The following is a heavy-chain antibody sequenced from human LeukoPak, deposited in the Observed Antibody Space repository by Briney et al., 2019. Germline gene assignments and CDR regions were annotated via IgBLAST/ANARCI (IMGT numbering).Heavy chain of an antibody. J-gene: IGHJ4*02. CDR2: INWNGGST. V-gene: IGHV3-20*04. CDR1: GFTFDDYG. D-gene: IGHD5-18*01. Sequence: PGGSLRLSCAASGFTFDDYGMSWVRQAPGEGLEWVSGINWNGGSTGYADSVKGRFTISRDNAKNSLYLQMNSLRAEDTALYYCARGGSGYSYGTVDYWGQGTLVTVSS. CDR3: ARGGSGYSYGTVDY.